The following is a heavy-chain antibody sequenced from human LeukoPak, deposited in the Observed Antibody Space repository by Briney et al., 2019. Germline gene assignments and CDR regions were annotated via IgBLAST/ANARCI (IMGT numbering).Heavy chain of an antibody. CDR3: ATETNGRHYDY. V-gene: IGHV3-21*06. CDR1: GLTFSTSG. Sequence: GGSLRLSCRAFGLTFSTSGFNWVRQAPGKGLEWVASIGPTGSDRYHADSIKGRFTISRDNANNFLYLQMNSLRAEDTAVYYCATETNGRHYDYWGQGTLLTVSS. CDR2: IGPTGSDR. J-gene: IGHJ4*02. D-gene: IGHD1-14*01.